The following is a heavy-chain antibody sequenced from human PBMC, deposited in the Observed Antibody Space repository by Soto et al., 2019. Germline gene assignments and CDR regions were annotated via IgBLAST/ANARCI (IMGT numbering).Heavy chain of an antibody. D-gene: IGHD1-1*01. V-gene: IGHV4-4*02. J-gene: IGHJ4*01. Sequence: QVQLQESGPGLVKPSGTLSLTCSVSGGSSSTSNWWSWVRQPPGKGLEWIGEVYHSWSTNYNPSFKSRVAMSVDKSKNQFALKLNSVTAADTALYYCARISTSGTRVDYLGHVSLVTVTS. CDR3: ARISTSGTRVDY. CDR2: VYHSWST. CDR1: GGSSSTSNW.